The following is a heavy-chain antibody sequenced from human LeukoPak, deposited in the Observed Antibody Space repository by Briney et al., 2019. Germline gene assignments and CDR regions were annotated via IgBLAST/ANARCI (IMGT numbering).Heavy chain of an antibody. V-gene: IGHV4-39*07. D-gene: IGHD1-26*01. CDR3: ARAASSSGTDV. CDR2: IYYSGST. CDR1: GGSISSSSYY. J-gene: IGHJ6*04. Sequence: SETLSLTCTVSGGSISSSSYYWGWIRQPPGKGLEWIGSIYYSGSTYYNPSLKSRVTISVDTSKNQFSLKLSSVTAADTAVYYCARAASSSGTDVWGKGATVTVSS.